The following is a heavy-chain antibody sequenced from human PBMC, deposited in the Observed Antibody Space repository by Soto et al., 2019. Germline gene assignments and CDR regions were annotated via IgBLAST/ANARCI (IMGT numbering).Heavy chain of an antibody. Sequence: GGSLRLSCSASGFTFSSSAMHWVRQGTGKGLEYVAAISTNGGSTYYADSVKGRFTISRDNSKKILYLQMSSLRPEDTALYYCVKGVCSGATCYHDHWGQGTLVTVSS. CDR3: VKGVCSGATCYHDH. D-gene: IGHD2-15*01. CDR2: ISTNGGST. V-gene: IGHV3-64D*08. J-gene: IGHJ4*02. CDR1: GFTFSSSA.